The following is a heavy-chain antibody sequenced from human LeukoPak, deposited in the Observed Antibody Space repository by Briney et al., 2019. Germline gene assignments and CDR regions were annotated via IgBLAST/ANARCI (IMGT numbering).Heavy chain of an antibody. CDR1: GYTLTELS. Sequence: AASVKVSCKVSGYTLTELSMHWVRQAPGQGLEWMGGIIPIFGTANYAQKFQGRVTITADKSTSTAYMELSSLRSEDTAVYYCARDRRAVSSWIQLWLNAFDIWGQGTMVTVSS. D-gene: IGHD5-18*01. CDR2: IIPIFGTA. J-gene: IGHJ3*02. V-gene: IGHV1-69*06. CDR3: ARDRRAVSSWIQLWLNAFDI.